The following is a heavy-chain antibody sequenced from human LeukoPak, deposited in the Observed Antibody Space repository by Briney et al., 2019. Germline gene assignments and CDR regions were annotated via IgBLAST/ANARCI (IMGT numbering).Heavy chain of an antibody. J-gene: IGHJ6*03. CDR2: ITGSGGST. V-gene: IGHV3-23*01. CDR1: GFTFSAYA. Sequence: GGSLRLSCAASGFTFSAYAMTWVRQAPVKGLEWVSTITGSGGSTYSADSVKGRFTISRDNSRNTLYLQMNSLRAEDTAVYYCAKVLGYCDSTSCYYYMDVWGKGTTVTVSS. CDR3: AKVLGYCDSTSCYYYMDV. D-gene: IGHD2-2*01.